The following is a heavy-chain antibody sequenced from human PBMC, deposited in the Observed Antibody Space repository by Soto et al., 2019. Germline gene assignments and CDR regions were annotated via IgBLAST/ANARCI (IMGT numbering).Heavy chain of an antibody. J-gene: IGHJ4*02. V-gene: IGHV2-5*02. CDR3: AHRRGGSGDFDY. CDR1: GFSLNTNVVG. D-gene: IGHD6-19*01. Sequence: SGPTLVNPTQTLTLTCSFSGFSLNTNVVGLGWIRQPPGKALEWLALIYWDDDKRYSPSLKSRLTVTKDPSKNQVVLTMTNMDPMDTATYYCAHRRGGSGDFDYWGQGTLVTVSS. CDR2: IYWDDDK.